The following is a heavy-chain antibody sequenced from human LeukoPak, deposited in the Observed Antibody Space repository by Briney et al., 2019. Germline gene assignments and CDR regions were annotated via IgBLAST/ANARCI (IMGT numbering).Heavy chain of an antibody. Sequence: GGSLRLSCAASGFTFSDYNMRWIRQAPGKGLEWVSSISRSGSTKYYADSVKGRFTISRDNAKNSLFLQMNSLRAEDTAVYYCAELGITMIGGVWGRGTTVTVSS. V-gene: IGHV3-11*04. CDR2: ISRSGSTK. CDR3: AELGITMIGGV. D-gene: IGHD3-10*02. CDR1: GFTFSDYN. J-gene: IGHJ6*04.